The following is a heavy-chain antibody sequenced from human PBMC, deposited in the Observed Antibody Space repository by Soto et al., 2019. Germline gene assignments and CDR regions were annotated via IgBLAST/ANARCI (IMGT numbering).Heavy chain of an antibody. CDR3: AHWGVVVPAATEFFDY. Sequence: SGPTLVKPTQTLTLTCTFSGFSLSTSGVGVGWIRQPPGKALEWLALIYWDDDKRYSQSLKSRLTITKDTSKNQVVLTMTNMDPVETATYYWAHWGVVVPAATEFFDYWGQGTLVTVSS. J-gene: IGHJ4*02. CDR1: GFSLSTSGVG. CDR2: IYWDDDK. D-gene: IGHD2-2*01. V-gene: IGHV2-5*02.